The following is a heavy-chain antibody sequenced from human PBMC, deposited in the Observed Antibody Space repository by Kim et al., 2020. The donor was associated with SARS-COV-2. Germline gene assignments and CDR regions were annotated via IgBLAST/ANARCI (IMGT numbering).Heavy chain of an antibody. J-gene: IGHJ5*01. CDR1: GFTFSDYY. D-gene: IGHD3-10*01. CDR3: AGGRGASAPLVS. Sequence: GGSLRLSCVASGFTFSDYYVDWVRQAPGKGLEWVGRIRKRENTYNTEYAASVKGRFTLSRDDSRRSRFLELNTLKPKAPPVIIFAGGRGASAPLVSW. V-gene: IGHV3-72*01. CDR2: IRKRENTYNT.